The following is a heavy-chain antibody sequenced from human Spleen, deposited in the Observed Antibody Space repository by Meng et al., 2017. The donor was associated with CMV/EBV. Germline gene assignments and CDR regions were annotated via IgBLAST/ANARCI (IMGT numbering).Heavy chain of an antibody. D-gene: IGHD3-22*01. CDR1: FNFSNAW. CDR3: TTVNLYYYDSSGKYDH. V-gene: IGHV3-15*01. J-gene: IGHJ4*02. CDR2: IKSNPDGGAT. Sequence: FNFSNAWMGWFRQAPGKGLEWVGRIKSNPDGGATAYGAPVKGRFIISRDDSKNTLYLQMNSLQTEDTAVYYCTTVNLYYYDSSGKYDHWGQGTLVTVSS.